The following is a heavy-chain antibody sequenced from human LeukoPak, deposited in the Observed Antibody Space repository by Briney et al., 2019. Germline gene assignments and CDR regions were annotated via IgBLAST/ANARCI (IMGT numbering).Heavy chain of an antibody. CDR1: GGSFSGYY. D-gene: IGHD2-2*01. CDR3: ARYCSSTSCPMSYYFDY. CDR2: INHSGST. J-gene: IGHJ4*02. V-gene: IGHV4-34*01. Sequence: PSETLSLTCAVYGGSFSGYYWSWIRQPPGKGLEWIGEINHSGSTNYNPSLKSRVTISVDTSKNQFSLKLSSVTAADTAVYYCARYCSSTSCPMSYYFDYWGQGTLVTVSS.